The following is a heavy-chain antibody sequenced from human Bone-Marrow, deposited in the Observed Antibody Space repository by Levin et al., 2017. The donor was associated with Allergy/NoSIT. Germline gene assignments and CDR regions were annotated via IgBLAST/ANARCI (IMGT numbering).Heavy chain of an antibody. D-gene: IGHD6-19*01. J-gene: IGHJ5*02. CDR1: GFTLGSYN. Sequence: SSETLSLTCAASGFTLGSYNMNWVRQAAGKGLEWVSSISSTSIDIHYVASVKGRFTISRDNAKNSVYLQMNSLRAEDTAVYYCARSGRAGSRWFDPWGQGTLVTVSS. CDR3: ARSGRAGSRWFDP. CDR2: ISSTSIDI. V-gene: IGHV3-21*01.